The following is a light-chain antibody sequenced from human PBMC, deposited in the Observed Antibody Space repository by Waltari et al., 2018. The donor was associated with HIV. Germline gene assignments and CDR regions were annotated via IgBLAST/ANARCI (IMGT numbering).Light chain of an antibody. CDR1: QSISGP. CDR3: QQGSGWPPAFS. Sequence: EVPLTQSPATLSLSPGESATLSCRASQSISGPVAWYQQKPGQAPRLRIYDASRRYTGIPVRFRGSGSGTDFTLTISSLEPEDFAIYYCQQGSGWPPAFSFGGGTRVDIK. J-gene: IGKJ4*01. CDR2: DAS. V-gene: IGKV3-11*01.